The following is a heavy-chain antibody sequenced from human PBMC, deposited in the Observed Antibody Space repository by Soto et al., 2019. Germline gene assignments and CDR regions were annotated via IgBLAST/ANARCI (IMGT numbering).Heavy chain of an antibody. CDR1: NGSISGFY. Sequence: SETLSLTCSVSNGSISGFYWTWIRQPPGKILEWIGYIHYSGRTDYNPSLTSRATMSVDTSKNQFSLNLKSITAADTAVYYCVRVGVGIGNHFDSWGRGTLVTAPQ. D-gene: IGHD1-26*01. CDR2: IHYSGRT. J-gene: IGHJ4*02. V-gene: IGHV4-59*12. CDR3: VRVGVGIGNHFDS.